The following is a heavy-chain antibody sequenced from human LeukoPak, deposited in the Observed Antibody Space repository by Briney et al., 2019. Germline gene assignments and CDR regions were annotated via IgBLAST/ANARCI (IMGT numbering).Heavy chain of an antibody. CDR2: IKQDGSEK. CDR1: GFTFSSYW. D-gene: IGHD3-3*02. J-gene: IGHJ6*02. V-gene: IGHV3-7*01. CDR3: ARLAFNYYGMDV. Sequence: GGSLRLSCVASGFTFSSYWMSWVRQAPGKGLEWVANIKQDGSEKYYVDSVKGRFTISRDNAKNSLYLQMNSLRAEDTAVYYCARLAFNYYGMDVWGQGTTVTVSS.